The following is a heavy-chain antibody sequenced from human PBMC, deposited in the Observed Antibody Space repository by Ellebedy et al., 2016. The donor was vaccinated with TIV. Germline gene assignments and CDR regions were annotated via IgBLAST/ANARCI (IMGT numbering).Heavy chain of an antibody. Sequence: MPSETLSLTCTVSGGSISSYYWSWIRQPPGKGLEWIGYIYYSGSTNYNPSLKSRVTISVDTSKHQFSLKLSSVTAADTAVYYCARGYSSGWYNWFDPWGQGTLVTVSS. CDR1: GGSISSYY. CDR2: IYYSGST. D-gene: IGHD6-19*01. J-gene: IGHJ5*02. V-gene: IGHV4-59*01. CDR3: ARGYSSGWYNWFDP.